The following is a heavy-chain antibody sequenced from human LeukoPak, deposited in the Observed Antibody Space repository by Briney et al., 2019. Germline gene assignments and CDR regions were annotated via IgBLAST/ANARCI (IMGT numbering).Heavy chain of an antibody. D-gene: IGHD1-26*01. Sequence: SETLSLTCTVSGGSISSYYWSWIRQPPGKGLEWIGYIYYSGSTNYNPSLKSRVTMSVDTSKNQFSLKLSSVTAADTAVYYCARLVGATRFDYWGQGILVTVSS. V-gene: IGHV4-59*12. CDR2: IYYSGST. J-gene: IGHJ4*02. CDR1: GGSISSYY. CDR3: ARLVGATRFDY.